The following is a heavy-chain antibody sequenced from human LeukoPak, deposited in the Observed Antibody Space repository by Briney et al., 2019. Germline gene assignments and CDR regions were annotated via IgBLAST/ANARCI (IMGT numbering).Heavy chain of an antibody. V-gene: IGHV5-51*01. D-gene: IGHD1-14*01. CDR3: ARQRITSEGPDY. J-gene: IGHJ4*02. Sequence: HGESLKISCKGSGYSFTTYWIGWVRQMPGKGLEWMGIIYPGDSDTRYNPSFQGQVTISADKSISTAYLQWSILKASDTAMYYCARQRITSEGPDYWGQGTLVTVSS. CDR2: IYPGDSDT. CDR1: GYSFTTYW.